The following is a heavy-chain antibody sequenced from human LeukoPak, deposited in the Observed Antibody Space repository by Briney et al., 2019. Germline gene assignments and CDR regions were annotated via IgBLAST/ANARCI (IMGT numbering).Heavy chain of an antibody. CDR2: IYYSGST. D-gene: IGHD6-13*01. J-gene: IGHJ3*02. CDR3: ARGSSWYDAFDI. V-gene: IGHV4-39*07. CDR1: GGSISSSSYY. Sequence: SETLSLTCTVSGGSISSSSYYWGWIRQPPGKGLEWIGSIYYSGSTYYNPSLKSRVTISVDTSKNQFSLKLGSVTAADTAVYYCARGSSWYDAFDIWGQGTMVTVSS.